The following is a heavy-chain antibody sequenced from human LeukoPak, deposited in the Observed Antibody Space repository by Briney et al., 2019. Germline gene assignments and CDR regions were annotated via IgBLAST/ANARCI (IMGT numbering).Heavy chain of an antibody. Sequence: GESLKISCQGFGYTFSTYWIAWVRPLPGKGLEWMGTIYPADSASTYSPSFQGQVTISADKSISTAFLQWSSLKASDTAVYYCARRVPVAGSVGFDYWGQGTLVIVSS. CDR3: ARRVPVAGSVGFDY. J-gene: IGHJ4*02. CDR2: IYPADSAS. V-gene: IGHV5-51*01. D-gene: IGHD6-19*01. CDR1: GYTFSTYW.